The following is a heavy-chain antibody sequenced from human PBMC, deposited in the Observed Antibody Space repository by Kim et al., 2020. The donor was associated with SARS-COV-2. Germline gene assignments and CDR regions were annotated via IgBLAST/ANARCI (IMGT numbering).Heavy chain of an antibody. J-gene: IGHJ3*02. CDR2: IIPILGIA. V-gene: IGHV1-69*04. D-gene: IGHD2-2*02. CDR3: ARVRYCSSTSCYTVAFDI. Sequence: SVKVSCKASGGTFSSYAISWVRQAPGQGLEWMGRIIPILGIANYAQKFQGRVTITADKSTSTAYMELSSLRSEDTAVYYCARVRYCSSTSCYTVAFDIWGQGTMVTVSS. CDR1: GGTFSSYA.